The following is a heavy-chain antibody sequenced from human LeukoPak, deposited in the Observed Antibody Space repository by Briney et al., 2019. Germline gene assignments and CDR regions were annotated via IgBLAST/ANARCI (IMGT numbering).Heavy chain of an antibody. D-gene: IGHD5-18*01. Sequence: GASVKVSCKASGYTFTSYGISCVRQAPGQGLEWMGWISAYNGNTNYAQKLQGRVTMTTDTSTSTAYMELRSLRYDDTAVYYCARAEYSYGVGGFDYWGQGTLVTVSS. CDR2: ISAYNGNT. CDR1: GYTFTSYG. CDR3: ARAEYSYGVGGFDY. J-gene: IGHJ4*02. V-gene: IGHV1-18*01.